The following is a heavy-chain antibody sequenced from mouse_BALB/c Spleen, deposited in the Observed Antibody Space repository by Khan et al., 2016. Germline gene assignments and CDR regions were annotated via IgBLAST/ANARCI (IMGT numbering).Heavy chain of an antibody. Sequence: EVELVESGGDLVKPGGSLKLSCAASGFTFSSYGMSWVRQTPDKRLEWVATISSGGSYTYYPDSVKGRLTISRDNAKNTLYMQMNRLKSEDTAMYYCANHFPNGFYVAWFAYWGQGTLVTVS. V-gene: IGHV5-6*01. D-gene: IGHD2-3*01. CDR2: ISSGGSYT. CDR3: ANHFPNGFYVAWFAY. J-gene: IGHJ3*01. CDR1: GFTFSSYG.